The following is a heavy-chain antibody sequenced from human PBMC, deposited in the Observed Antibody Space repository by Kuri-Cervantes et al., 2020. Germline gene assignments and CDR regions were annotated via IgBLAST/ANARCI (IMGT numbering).Heavy chain of an antibody. Sequence: GGSLRLSCAASGFTFSSYSMNWVRQAPGRGLEWVSSISSSGSTIYYADSVKGRFTISRDNAKNSLYLQMNSLRAEDTAVYYCARGRETGRYFDWSLGYWGQGTLVTVSS. CDR2: ISSSGSTI. CDR1: GFTFSSYS. D-gene: IGHD3-9*01. V-gene: IGHV3-21*04. CDR3: ARGRETGRYFDWSLGY. J-gene: IGHJ4*02.